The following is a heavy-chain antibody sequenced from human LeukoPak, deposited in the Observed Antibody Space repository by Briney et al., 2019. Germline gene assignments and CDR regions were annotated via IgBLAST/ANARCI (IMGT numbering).Heavy chain of an antibody. D-gene: IGHD3-22*01. CDR2: ISSSSSYI. Sequence: PGGSLRLSCAASGFTFSSYSMNWVRQAPGKGLEWVSSISSSSSYIYYADSVKGRFTISRDNAKNSLYLQMNSLRAEDTAVYYCARNEYYYDSSGYYFPYYFDYWGQGTLVTVSP. J-gene: IGHJ4*02. CDR3: ARNEYYYDSSGYYFPYYFDY. V-gene: IGHV3-21*01. CDR1: GFTFSSYS.